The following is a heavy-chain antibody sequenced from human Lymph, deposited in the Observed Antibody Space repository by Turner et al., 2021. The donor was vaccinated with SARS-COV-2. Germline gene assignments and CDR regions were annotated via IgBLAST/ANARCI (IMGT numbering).Heavy chain of an antibody. J-gene: IGHJ4*02. CDR2: IWYDGSNK. Sequence: QVQLVESGGVVVQPGRSRRLSCAASGFTFSSYGMHWVRQAPGKGLEWVAVIWYDGSNKYYADSVKGRFTISRDNSKNTLYLQMNSLRAEDTAVYYCARDLRFGELPAADHWGQGTLVTVSS. CDR1: GFTFSSYG. D-gene: IGHD3-10*01. V-gene: IGHV3-33*01. CDR3: ARDLRFGELPAADH.